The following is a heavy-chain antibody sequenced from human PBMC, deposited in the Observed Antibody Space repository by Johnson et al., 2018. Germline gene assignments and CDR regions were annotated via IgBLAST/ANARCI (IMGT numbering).Heavy chain of an antibody. V-gene: IGHV3-33*01. J-gene: IGHJ6*02. Sequence: QVQLQESGGGVVQXGRSLRLXCAASGFTFSNYGMVWVRQAPGKGLEWVAIIWYDGSNYYYADSVKARFTISSDNAQNSVSLQMNSLRAEDTGIYYCVRSGGQDYRGMDVWGQGTTVTVSS. CDR2: IWYDGSNY. CDR3: VRSGGQDYRGMDV. D-gene: IGHD2-15*01. CDR1: GFTFSNYG.